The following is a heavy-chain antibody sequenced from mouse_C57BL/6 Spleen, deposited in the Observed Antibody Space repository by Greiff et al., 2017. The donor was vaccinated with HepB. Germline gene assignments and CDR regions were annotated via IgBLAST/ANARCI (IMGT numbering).Heavy chain of an antibody. CDR1: GFTFSSYA. CDR3: TRAPYYYGSSHYYAMDY. Sequence: EVKLMESGEGLVKPGGSLKLSCAASGFTFSSYAMSWVRQTPEKRLEWVAYISSGGDYIYYADTVKGRFTISRDNARNTLYLQMSRLKSEDTAMYYCTRAPYYYGSSHYYAMDYWGQGTSVTVSS. D-gene: IGHD1-1*01. CDR2: ISSGGDYI. V-gene: IGHV5-9-1*02. J-gene: IGHJ4*01.